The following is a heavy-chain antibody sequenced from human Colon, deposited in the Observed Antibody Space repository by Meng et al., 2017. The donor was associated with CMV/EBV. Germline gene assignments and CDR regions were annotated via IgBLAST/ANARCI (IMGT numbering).Heavy chain of an antibody. CDR1: GYTFTVYS. CDR3: ARDSGYDYKY. V-gene: IGHV1-2*02. Sequence: SCHASGYTFTVYSMHLVRQAPGQGLEWMGWLNPTSGGTNYAQKFQGRVTMTRDTSISTAYMELSRLRSDDTAVYYCARDSGYDYKYWGQGTLVTVSS. CDR2: LNPTSGGT. D-gene: IGHD5-12*01. J-gene: IGHJ4*02.